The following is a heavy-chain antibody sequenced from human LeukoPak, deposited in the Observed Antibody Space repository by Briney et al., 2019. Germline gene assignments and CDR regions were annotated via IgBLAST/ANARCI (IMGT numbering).Heavy chain of an antibody. V-gene: IGHV1-69*01. CDR2: IIPIFGTA. Sequence: SVKVSCKASGGTFSSYAISWVRQAPGQGLEWMGGIIPIFGTAKYAQKFQGRVTITADESTSTAYMELSSLRSEDTAVYYCARDPTRLLHAFDIWGQGTMVTVSS. D-gene: IGHD2/OR15-2a*01. CDR3: ARDPTRLLHAFDI. CDR1: GGTFSSYA. J-gene: IGHJ3*02.